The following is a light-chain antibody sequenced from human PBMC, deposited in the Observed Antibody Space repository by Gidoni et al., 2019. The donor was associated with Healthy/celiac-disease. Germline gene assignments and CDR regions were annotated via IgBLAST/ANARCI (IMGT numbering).Light chain of an antibody. CDR3: QQSYSTPPFT. CDR1: HSISSY. V-gene: IGKV1-39*01. CDR2: AAS. Sequence: NQMNQSPSALSASVGERVTITCRASHSISSYLNWYQQQPGKAPKLLIYAASSLQIGVPSRFSGSGSGTDFTLTISSLQPEDFATYYCQQSYSTPPFTFGPGTKVEIK. J-gene: IGKJ3*01.